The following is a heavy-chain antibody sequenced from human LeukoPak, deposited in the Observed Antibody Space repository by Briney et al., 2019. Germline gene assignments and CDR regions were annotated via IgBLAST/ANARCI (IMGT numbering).Heavy chain of an antibody. V-gene: IGHV3-23*01. CDR2: ISGGSGST. Sequence: QPGGSLRLSCAASGFTFSSYSMNWVRQAPGIGLEWVSTISGGSGSTYYADSVKGRFTISRDNSKNTLYLQMDSLRAEDTAVYYCAKRLSSGLTPLDYWGQGTLVTVSS. J-gene: IGHJ4*02. D-gene: IGHD6-6*01. CDR1: GFTFSSYS. CDR3: AKRLSSGLTPLDY.